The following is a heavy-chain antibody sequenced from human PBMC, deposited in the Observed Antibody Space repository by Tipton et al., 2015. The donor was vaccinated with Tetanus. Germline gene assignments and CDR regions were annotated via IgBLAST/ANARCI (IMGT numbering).Heavy chain of an antibody. CDR3: ARGDARSDGYNSVVSDAFDI. V-gene: IGHV4-59*01. CDR2: IYYSGGT. Sequence: TLSLTCTVSGGSISGYYWSWIRQPPGKGLEWIGYIYYSGGTNYNPSLKSRVTISVDTSKYQFSLKLSSVTAADTAVYYCARGDARSDGYNSVVSDAFDIWGQGTMVTVSS. D-gene: IGHD5-24*01. CDR1: GGSISGYY. J-gene: IGHJ3*02.